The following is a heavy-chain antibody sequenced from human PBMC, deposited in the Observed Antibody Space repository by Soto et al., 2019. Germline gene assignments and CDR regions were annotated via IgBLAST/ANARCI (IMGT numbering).Heavy chain of an antibody. CDR2: ISAYNGNT. J-gene: IGHJ6*03. CDR3: ARDSRFLEWLPSTYMDV. V-gene: IGHV1-18*01. Sequence: GASVKVSCKASGYTFTSYGISWVRQAPGQGLEWMGWISAYNGNTNYAQKLQGRVTMTTDTSTSTAYMELRSLRSDDTAVYYCARDSRFLEWLPSTYMDVWGKGTTVTVSS. D-gene: IGHD3-3*01. CDR1: GYTFTSYG.